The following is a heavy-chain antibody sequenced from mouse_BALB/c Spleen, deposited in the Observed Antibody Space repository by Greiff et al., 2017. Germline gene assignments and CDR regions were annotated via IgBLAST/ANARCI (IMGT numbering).Heavy chain of an antibody. CDR1: GYSFTGYY. J-gene: IGHJ1*01. V-gene: IGHV1-26*01. CDR3: ARSMDYGSSNWYFDV. D-gene: IGHD1-1*01. CDR2: INPYNGAT. Sequence: EVQLQQSGPELVKPGASVKISCKASGYSFTGYYMHWVKQSHVKSLEWIGRINPYNGATSYNQNFKDKASLTVDKSSSTAYMELHSLTSEDSAVYYCARSMDYGSSNWYFDVWGAGTTVTVSS.